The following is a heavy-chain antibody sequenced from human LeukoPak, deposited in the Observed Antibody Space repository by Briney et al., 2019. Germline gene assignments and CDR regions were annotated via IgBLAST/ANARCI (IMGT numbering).Heavy chain of an antibody. J-gene: IGHJ6*04. CDR2: INHSGST. D-gene: IGHD2-2*02. Sequence: PSETLSLTCAVYGGSFSGYYWSWIRQPPGKGLEWIGEINHSGSTNYNPSLKSRVTISVDTSKNQFSLKLRSVTAADTAVYYCARSLGYCSRTGCYNVWGKGTTVTVSS. V-gene: IGHV4-34*01. CDR3: ARSLGYCSRTGCYNV. CDR1: GGSFSGYY.